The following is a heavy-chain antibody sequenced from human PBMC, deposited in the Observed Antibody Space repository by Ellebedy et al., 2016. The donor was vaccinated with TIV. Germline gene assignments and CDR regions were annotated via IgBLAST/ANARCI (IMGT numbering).Heavy chain of an antibody. CDR2: IYHSGST. D-gene: IGHD5-18*01. V-gene: IGHV4-38-2*02. CDR1: GHSISSGDY. J-gene: IGHJ4*02. CDR3: ARVLYSYDKGGLDY. Sequence: MPSETLSLTCTVSGHSISSGDYWGWIRQPPGKGLQWIASIYHSGSTYYKPSLKSRLTTSVDTSKNQFSLTLSSVTAADTAMYDCARVLYSYDKGGLDYWGQGALVTVSS.